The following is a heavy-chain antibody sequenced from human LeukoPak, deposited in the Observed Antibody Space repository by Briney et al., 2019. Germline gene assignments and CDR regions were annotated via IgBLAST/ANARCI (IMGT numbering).Heavy chain of an antibody. CDR3: AREDIVVVPAAIEAPWFDP. J-gene: IGHJ5*02. CDR2: ISAYNGNT. D-gene: IGHD2-2*02. CDR1: GYTFTSYD. V-gene: IGHV1-18*01. Sequence: ASVKVSCKASGYTFTSYDINWVRQATGQGLEWMGWISAYNGNTNYAQKLQGRVTMTTDTSTSTAYMELRSLRSDDTAVYYCAREDIVVVPAAIEAPWFDPWGQGTLVTVSS.